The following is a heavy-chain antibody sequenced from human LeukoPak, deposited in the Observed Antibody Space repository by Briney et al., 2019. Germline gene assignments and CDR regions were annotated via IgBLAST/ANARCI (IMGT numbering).Heavy chain of an antibody. CDR3: AKGAPYYFDTSGLWD. J-gene: IGHJ4*02. D-gene: IGHD3-22*01. V-gene: IGHV3-23*01. CDR2: ISGSGDNT. Sequence: PGGSLRLSCAASGLTFNTYAMSWVRQAPGKGLEWVSSISGSGDNTYYADSVKGRFAVSRDNRNNSLYLQMDSLRPEDTAFYYCAKGAPYYFDTSGLWDWGQGTLVTVSP. CDR1: GLTFNTYA.